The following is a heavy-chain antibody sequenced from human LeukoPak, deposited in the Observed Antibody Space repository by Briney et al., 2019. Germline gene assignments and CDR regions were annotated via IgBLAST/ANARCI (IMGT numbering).Heavy chain of an antibody. Sequence: SETLSLTCTVSGGSISSRTYYWGWIRQPPGKELEWIASIYYSGSTYYNPVLKSRVTISVDTSKNQFSLKLRSVTAADTAVYYCADIYYDILTGYRAFDYWGQGTLVTVSS. CDR3: ADIYYDILTGYRAFDY. CDR2: IYYSGST. CDR1: GGSISSRTYY. V-gene: IGHV4-39*01. D-gene: IGHD3-9*01. J-gene: IGHJ4*02.